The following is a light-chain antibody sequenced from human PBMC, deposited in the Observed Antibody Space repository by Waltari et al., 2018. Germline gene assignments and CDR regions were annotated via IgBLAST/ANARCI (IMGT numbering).Light chain of an antibody. CDR1: QSISSY. V-gene: IGKV1-39*01. CDR3: QQSYSTLMYT. Sequence: DIQMTQSPSSLSASVGDRVTITCRASQSISSYLNWYQQKPGKAPKLLIYAASSLQSGVPSRFSGSGSGTDFALTICSLQPEDFATYYCQQSYSTLMYTFGQGTKLEMK. CDR2: AAS. J-gene: IGKJ2*01.